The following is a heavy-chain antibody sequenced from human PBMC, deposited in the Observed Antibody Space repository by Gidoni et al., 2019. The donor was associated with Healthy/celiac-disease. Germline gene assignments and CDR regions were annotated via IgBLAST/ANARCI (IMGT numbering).Heavy chain of an antibody. CDR1: GFTFSSYA. V-gene: IGHV3-23*01. J-gene: IGHJ4*02. D-gene: IGHD3-22*01. CDR3: AKGPAMGDSSGYYTDY. Sequence: EVQLLESGGGLVQPGGSLRLSCAASGFTFSSYAMSWVRQAPGKGLEWVSAISGSGGSTYYADSVKGRFTISRDNSKNTLYLQMNSLRAEDTAVYYCAKGPAMGDSSGYYTDYWGQGTLVTVSS. CDR2: ISGSGGST.